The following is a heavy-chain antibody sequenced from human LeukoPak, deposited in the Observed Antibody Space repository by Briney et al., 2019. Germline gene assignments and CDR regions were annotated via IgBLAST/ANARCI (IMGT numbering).Heavy chain of an antibody. J-gene: IGHJ4*02. CDR1: GFTASTHH. D-gene: IGHD3-22*01. CDR2: RQPGNVS. CDR3: VRERDYDTYFDY. Sequence: GGALRLSCAVSGFTASTHHMAWVRQAPGKGLEGVSVRQPGNVSYYADSVTGRFTTSTDSSKNTLYLQMSDLRAEVPALYYCVRERDYDTYFDYWGQGSLVVVSS. V-gene: IGHV3-53*01.